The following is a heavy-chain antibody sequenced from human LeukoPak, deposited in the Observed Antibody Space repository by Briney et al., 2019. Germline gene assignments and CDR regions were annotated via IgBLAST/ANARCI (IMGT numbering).Heavy chain of an antibody. Sequence: PGRSLRLSCAASGFTVSSYGMHWVCQAPGKGLEWVAVIWYDGSNKYYADSVKGRFTISRDNSKNTVYLQMSSLRADDTAVYYCARSSFGSHRQDGMDVWGQGTTVTVS. J-gene: IGHJ6*02. CDR1: GFTVSSYG. CDR3: ARSSFGSHRQDGMDV. D-gene: IGHD1-26*01. CDR2: IWYDGSNK. V-gene: IGHV3-33*01.